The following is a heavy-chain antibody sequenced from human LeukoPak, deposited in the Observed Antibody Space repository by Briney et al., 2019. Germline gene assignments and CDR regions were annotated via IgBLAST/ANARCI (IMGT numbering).Heavy chain of an antibody. J-gene: IGHJ3*02. D-gene: IGHD1-26*01. V-gene: IGHV3-23*01. CDR3: AKVRSGSYYFVDQDAFDI. CDR2: ISGSGGST. CDR1: GFTFSSYG. Sequence: GGSLRLSCAASGFTFSSYGMSWVRQAPGKGLEWVSAISGSGGSTYYADSVKGRFTISRDNSKNTLYLQMNSLRAEDTAVYYCAKVRSGSYYFVDQDAFDIWGQGTMVTVSS.